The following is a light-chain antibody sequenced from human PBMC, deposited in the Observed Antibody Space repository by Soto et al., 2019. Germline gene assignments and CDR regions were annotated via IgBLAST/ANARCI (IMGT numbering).Light chain of an antibody. CDR3: QQYGSSLIT. J-gene: IGKJ5*01. Sequence: ELVLTQSPATLSSSPGERATLSCRASQSIDTYLAWYQQKPGQAPRLLIYGASSRATGVPDRFSGSGSGTDFTLTISRLEPEDFTVYYCQQYGSSLITFGQGTRLEI. CDR2: GAS. V-gene: IGKV3-20*01. CDR1: QSIDTY.